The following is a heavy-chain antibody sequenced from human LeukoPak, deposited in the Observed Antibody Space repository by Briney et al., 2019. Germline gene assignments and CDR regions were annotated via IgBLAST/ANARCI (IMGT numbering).Heavy chain of an antibody. CDR3: SKVAGSGGYLDH. Sequence: GGSLRLSCAASRFTFSSYPMSWVRQAPGKGLEWVSAISGSGGNIYYADSVKGRFTVSRDNSKNTLYVQMNSLRVEDTAVYYWSKVAGSGGYLDHWGQGTLVTVSS. D-gene: IGHD3-10*01. J-gene: IGHJ4*02. CDR1: RFTFSSYP. CDR2: ISGSGGNI. V-gene: IGHV3-23*01.